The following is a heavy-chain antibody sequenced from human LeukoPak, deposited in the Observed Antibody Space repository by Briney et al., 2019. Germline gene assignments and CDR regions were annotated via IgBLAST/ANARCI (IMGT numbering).Heavy chain of an antibody. J-gene: IGHJ3*02. D-gene: IGHD1-26*01. CDR3: LRGATFIVGATTSPVAFDI. CDR1: GFTFSSYG. Sequence: GGSLRLSCAASGFTFSSYGMHWVRQAPGRGLEWVAVISYDGSNKYYADSVKGRFTISRDNSKNTLYLQMNSLRAEDTAVYYCLRGATFIVGATTSPVAFDIWGQGTMVTVSS. V-gene: IGHV3-30*03. CDR2: ISYDGSNK.